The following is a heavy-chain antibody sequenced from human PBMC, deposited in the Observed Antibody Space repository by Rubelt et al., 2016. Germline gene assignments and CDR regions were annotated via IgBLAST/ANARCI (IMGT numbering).Heavy chain of an antibody. D-gene: IGHD4-17*01. Sequence: NSGNTGYAQKFQGRVTITRDMSTSTAYMELSSLRSEDTAVYYCARITSWGGDYPPPDWGQGTLVTVSS. V-gene: IGHV1-8*03. J-gene: IGHJ4*02. CDR3: ARITSWGGDYPPPD. CDR2: NSGNT.